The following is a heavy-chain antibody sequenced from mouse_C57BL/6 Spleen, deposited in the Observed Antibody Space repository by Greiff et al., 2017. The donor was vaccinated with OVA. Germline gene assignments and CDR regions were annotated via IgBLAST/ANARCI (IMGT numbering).Heavy chain of an antibody. D-gene: IGHD1-1*01. CDR3: ARRLDYYGSSDWYFDV. V-gene: IGHV1-64*01. J-gene: IGHJ1*03. CDR1: GYTFTSYW. CDR2: IHPNSGST. Sequence: QVQLKQSGAELVKPGASVKLSCKASGYTFTSYWMHWVKQRPGQGLEWIGMIHPNSGSTNYNEKFKSKATLTVDKSSSTAYMQLSSLTSEDSAVYYCARRLDYYGSSDWYFDVWGTGTTVTVSS.